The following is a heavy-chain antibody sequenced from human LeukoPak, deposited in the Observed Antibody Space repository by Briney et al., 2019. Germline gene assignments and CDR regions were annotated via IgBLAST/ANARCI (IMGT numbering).Heavy chain of an antibody. CDR2: IKQDGSEK. V-gene: IGHV3-7*05. J-gene: IGHJ4*02. CDR3: ARDGYNYGLYYFDY. D-gene: IGHD5-18*01. CDR1: GFTFSSYW. Sequence: GGSLRLSCAASGFTFSSYWMSWVRQAPGKGLEWVANIKQDGSEKYYVDSVKGRFTISRDNAKNSLYLQMNSLRAEGTAVYYCARDGYNYGLYYFDYWGQGTLVTVSS.